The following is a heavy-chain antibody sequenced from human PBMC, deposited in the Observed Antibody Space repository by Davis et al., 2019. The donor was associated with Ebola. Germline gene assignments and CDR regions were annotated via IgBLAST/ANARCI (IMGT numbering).Heavy chain of an antibody. CDR2: IYNSGST. Sequence: GSLRLSCTVSGGSISSYYWSWIRQPPGKGLEWIGYIYNSGSTNYNPSLKSRVTISADTSKNQFSLKLSSVAAADTAVYYCARGKVGATSGWGRGTLVTVYS. V-gene: IGHV4-59*01. CDR3: ARGKVGATSG. CDR1: GGSISSYY. D-gene: IGHD1-26*01. J-gene: IGHJ1*01.